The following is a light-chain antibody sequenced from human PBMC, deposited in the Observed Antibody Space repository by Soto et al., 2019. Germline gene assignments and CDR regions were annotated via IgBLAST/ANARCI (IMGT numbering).Light chain of an antibody. CDR3: QQYEKWPWT. V-gene: IGKV3-15*01. CDR1: QSVTGD. J-gene: IGKJ1*01. Sequence: EIVMTQSPATLSVSPGESATLSCWASQSVTGDLAWYQQQPCQAPRLFIYRASTRATGIPARFRGSGSGTEFTLTISSLQSEDFAVYYCQQYEKWPWTFGQGTKVEI. CDR2: RAS.